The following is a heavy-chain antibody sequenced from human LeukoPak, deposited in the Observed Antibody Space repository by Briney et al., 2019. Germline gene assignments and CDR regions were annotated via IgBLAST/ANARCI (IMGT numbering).Heavy chain of an antibody. CDR1: GLTFTSSA. CDR2: IVVGSGNT. J-gene: IGHJ4*02. D-gene: IGHD3-10*01. CDR3: ARVGDYYGSGSYYKEFDY. V-gene: IGHV1-58*02. Sequence: GASVKVSCKASGLTFTSSAMQWVRQARGQRLEWIGWIVVGSGNTNYAQKFQERVTITRDMSTSTAYMELSSLRSEDTAVYYCARVGDYYGSGSYYKEFDYWGQGTLVTVSS.